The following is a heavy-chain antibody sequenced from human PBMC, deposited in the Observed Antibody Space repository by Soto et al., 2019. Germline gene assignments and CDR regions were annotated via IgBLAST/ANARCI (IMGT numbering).Heavy chain of an antibody. D-gene: IGHD2-8*02. CDR3: ARDSPVVS. CDR2: IYYSGST. V-gene: IGHV4-61*01. J-gene: IGHJ5*02. Sequence: ETLSLTCTVSGGSVSSGSYYWSWIRQPPGKGLEWIGYIYYSGSTNYNPSLKSRVTISVDTSKNQFSLKLSSVTAADTAVYYCARDSPVVSWGQGTLVTVSS. CDR1: GGSVSSGSYY.